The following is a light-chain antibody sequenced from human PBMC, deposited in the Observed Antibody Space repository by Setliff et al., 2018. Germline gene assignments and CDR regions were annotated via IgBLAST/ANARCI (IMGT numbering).Light chain of an antibody. V-gene: IGLV2-11*01. CDR3: SSYTSSSTWV. CDR1: SSDVGGYNY. Sequence: QSALTQPRSVSGSPGQSVTISCTGTSSDVGGYNYVSWYQQHPGKAPKLMIYDVSKRPSGVSNRFSGSKSGNTASLTISGLQAEDEADYYCSSYTSSSTWVFGTGTQLTVL. CDR2: DVS. J-gene: IGLJ1*01.